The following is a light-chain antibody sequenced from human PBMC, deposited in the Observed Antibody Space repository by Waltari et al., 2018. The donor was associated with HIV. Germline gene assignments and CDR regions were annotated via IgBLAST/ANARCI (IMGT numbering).Light chain of an antibody. J-gene: IGKJ3*01. CDR1: QTVYNW. Sequence: DIPLTQSPSTVSASVGDRNTITCRASQTVYNWLAWYQQRPGKAPKLLIYKASTLESGVPPRFSGSGSGTEFTLTINGLQSDDFATYYCQQYYSYSTFGPGTKVDIK. CDR3: QQYYSYST. CDR2: KAS. V-gene: IGKV1-5*03.